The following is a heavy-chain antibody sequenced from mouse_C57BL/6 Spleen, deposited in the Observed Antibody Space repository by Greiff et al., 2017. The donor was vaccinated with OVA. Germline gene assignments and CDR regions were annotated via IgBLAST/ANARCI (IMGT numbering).Heavy chain of an antibody. Sequence: DVQLQESGPGMVKPSQSLSLTCTVTGYSITSGYDWHWIRHFPGNKLEWMGYISYSGSTNYNPSLKSRISITHDTSKNHFFLKLNSVTTEDTATYYCARSYGYGGAWFAYWGQGTLVTVSA. CDR1: GYSITSGYD. V-gene: IGHV3-1*01. CDR2: ISYSGST. D-gene: IGHD2-2*01. CDR3: ARSYGYGGAWFAY. J-gene: IGHJ3*01.